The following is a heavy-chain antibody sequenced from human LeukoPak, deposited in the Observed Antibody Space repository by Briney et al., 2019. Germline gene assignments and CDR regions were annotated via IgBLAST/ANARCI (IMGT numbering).Heavy chain of an antibody. J-gene: IGHJ4*02. V-gene: IGHV3-23*01. CDR3: AKAVGHYLGG. CDR2: ISGSVVST. D-gene: IGHD1-26*01. CDR1: GFTFTSYA. Sequence: GGSLRLSCAASGFTFTSYAMTWVRQAPGKGLEWVSGISGSVVSTYYADSVNGRFTISRDNSKNTLYLQMNSLRAEDTAVYYCAKAVGHYLGGWGQGTLVTVSS.